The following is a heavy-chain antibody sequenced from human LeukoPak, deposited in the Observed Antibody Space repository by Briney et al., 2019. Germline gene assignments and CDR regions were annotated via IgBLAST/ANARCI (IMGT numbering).Heavy chain of an antibody. J-gene: IGHJ5*02. D-gene: IGHD5-24*01. V-gene: IGHV3-74*01. Sequence: GGSLRLSCAASGFTFSSYWMHWVRQAPGKGLVWVSRINSDGSSTSYADSVKGRFTISRDNAKNTLYLQMNSLRPEDTAVYYCARDNSVRDEAWWFNPWGQGTLVTVSS. CDR2: INSDGSST. CDR3: ARDNSVRDEAWWFNP. CDR1: GFTFSSYW.